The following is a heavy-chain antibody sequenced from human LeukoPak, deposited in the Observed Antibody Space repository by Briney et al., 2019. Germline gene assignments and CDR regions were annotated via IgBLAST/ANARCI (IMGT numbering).Heavy chain of an antibody. CDR2: ISSSSSYI. V-gene: IGHV3-21*01. CDR3: ARVGVGATLYSFDY. D-gene: IGHD1-26*01. J-gene: IGHJ4*02. CDR1: GFSFSSYS. Sequence: GGSLRLSCAASGFSFSSYSMNWVRQAPGKGLEWVSSISSSSSYIYYADSVKGRFTISRDNAKNSLYLQMNSLRAEDTAVYYCARVGVGATLYSFDYWGQGTLVTVSS.